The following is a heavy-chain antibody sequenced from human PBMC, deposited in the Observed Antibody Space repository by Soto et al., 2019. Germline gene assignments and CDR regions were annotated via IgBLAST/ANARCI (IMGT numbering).Heavy chain of an antibody. CDR2: INHSGST. D-gene: IGHD1-26*01. J-gene: IGHJ4*02. V-gene: IGHV4-34*01. CDR3: ARDDGWELLDY. CDR1: GGSFSGYY. Sequence: QVQLQQWGAGLLKPSETLSLTCAVYGGSFSGYYWSWIRQPPGKGLEWIGEINHSGSTNYNPSLKSRVTISVDTSKSQFSLKLSSVTAADTAVYYCARDDGWELLDYWGQGTLVTVSS.